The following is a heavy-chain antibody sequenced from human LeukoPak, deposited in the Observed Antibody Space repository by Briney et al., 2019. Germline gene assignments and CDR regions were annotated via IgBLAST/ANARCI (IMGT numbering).Heavy chain of an antibody. J-gene: IGHJ6*03. D-gene: IGHD3-16*01. CDR2: IIPIFGTA. V-gene: IGHV1-69*05. Sequence: GSSVKVSCKASGGTFSSYAISWVRQAPGQGLEWMGGIIPIFGTANYAQKFQGRVTITTDESTSTAYMELSSLRSEDTAVYYCARDHGVVSPYYYYYYMDVWGKGTTVTVSS. CDR1: GGTFSSYA. CDR3: ARDHGVVSPYYYYYYMDV.